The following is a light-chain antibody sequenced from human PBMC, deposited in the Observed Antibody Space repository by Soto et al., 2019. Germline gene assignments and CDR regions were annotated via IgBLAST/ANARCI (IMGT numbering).Light chain of an antibody. CDR1: SSNIGAGYD. J-gene: IGLJ1*01. CDR3: QSYDSSLSGYV. V-gene: IGLV1-40*01. CDR2: GNS. Sequence: QSVLTQPPSVSGAPGQRVTISCTGSSSNIGAGYDVHWYQQLPGTAPKLLTYGNSNRPSGVPDRFSGPKSGTSASLAITGLQAEDEADYYCQSYDSSLSGYVFGTGTKV.